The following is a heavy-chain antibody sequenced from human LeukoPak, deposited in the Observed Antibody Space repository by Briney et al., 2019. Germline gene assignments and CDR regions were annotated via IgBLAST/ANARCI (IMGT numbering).Heavy chain of an antibody. D-gene: IGHD2-2*01. CDR3: ATLGYCSSTSCYAGDY. Sequence: AASVKVSCKPSGYTFTGYYLHWVRQAPGQGLEWMGWINPNTGATIYAEKFQGRVTMTRDTSTSTVYMELSSLRSEDTAVYYCATLGYCSSTSCYAGDYWGQGTLVTVSS. CDR2: INPNTGAT. V-gene: IGHV1-2*02. CDR1: GYTFTGYY. J-gene: IGHJ4*02.